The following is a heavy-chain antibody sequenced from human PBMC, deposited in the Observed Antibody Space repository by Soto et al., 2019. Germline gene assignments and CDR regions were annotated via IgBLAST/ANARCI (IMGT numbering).Heavy chain of an antibody. Sequence: GGSLRLSCAASGFTFSNFAMIWVRQAPGKGLEWVSAISGSGGNTYFADSVKGRFTISRDNSKNTLYLQMNSLRAEDTAVYYCARKYNNNWFDPWGQGTLVTVSS. D-gene: IGHD1-20*01. CDR1: GFTFSNFA. V-gene: IGHV3-23*01. CDR2: ISGSGGNT. CDR3: ARKYNNNWFDP. J-gene: IGHJ5*02.